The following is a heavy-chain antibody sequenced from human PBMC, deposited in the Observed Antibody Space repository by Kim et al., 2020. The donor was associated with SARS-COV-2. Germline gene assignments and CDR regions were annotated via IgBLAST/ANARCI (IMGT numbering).Heavy chain of an antibody. Sequence: KYSQKFQGRVTITRDTSASTAYMELSSLRSEDTAVYYCASHDYGDTGLDYWGQGTLVTVSS. D-gene: IGHD4-17*01. J-gene: IGHJ4*02. CDR3: ASHDYGDTGLDY. V-gene: IGHV1-3*01.